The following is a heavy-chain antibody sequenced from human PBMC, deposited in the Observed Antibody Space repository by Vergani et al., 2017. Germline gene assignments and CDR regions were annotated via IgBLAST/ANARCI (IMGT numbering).Heavy chain of an antibody. V-gene: IGHV4-34*01. CDR1: GGSFSGYY. D-gene: IGHD4-17*01. CDR3: ARNLRSTNGYFDL. CDR2: INHSGST. J-gene: IGHJ2*01. Sequence: QVQLQQWGAGLLKPSETLSLTCAVYGGSFSGYYWSWIRQPPGKGLEWIGEINHSGSTNYNPSLKSRVTISVDTSNNKFSLKLSSVTAADTAVYYCARNLRSTNGYFDLWGRGTLVTVSS.